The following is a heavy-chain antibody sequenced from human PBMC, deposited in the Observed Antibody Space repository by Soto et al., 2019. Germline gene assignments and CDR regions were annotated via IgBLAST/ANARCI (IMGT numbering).Heavy chain of an antibody. CDR1: GFTFTSSA. CDR3: AADRYDFWSGYYTGLSGWFDP. V-gene: IGHV1-58*01. Sequence: QMQLVQSGPEVKKPGTSVKVSCKASGFTFTSSAVQWVRQARGQRLEWIGWIVVGSGNTNYAQKFQERVTITRDMSTSTAYMELSSLRSEDTAVYYCAADRYDFWSGYYTGLSGWFDPWVQGTLVTVSS. CDR2: IVVGSGNT. D-gene: IGHD3-3*01. J-gene: IGHJ5*02.